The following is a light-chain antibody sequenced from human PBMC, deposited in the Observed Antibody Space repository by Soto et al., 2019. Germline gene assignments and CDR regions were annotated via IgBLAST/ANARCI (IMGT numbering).Light chain of an antibody. Sequence: IVMTQSPATLSMSAGERATLSCRASQSLNRYLAWYQQTPGQAPRLLIYGASTRATGVPPTFSGSASGTEFTLTISSLQSEDFTVYYCQQYNKWPLTFGQGTKVDI. CDR1: QSLNRY. CDR3: QQYNKWPLT. CDR2: GAS. V-gene: IGKV3-15*01. J-gene: IGKJ1*01.